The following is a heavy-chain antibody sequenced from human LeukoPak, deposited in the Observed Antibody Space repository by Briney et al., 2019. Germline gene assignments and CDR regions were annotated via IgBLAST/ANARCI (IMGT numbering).Heavy chain of an antibody. J-gene: IGHJ5*02. CDR3: SRGPRFDP. Sequence: ASVKVSCKTSGYSFNIYEVNWVRQATGQGLEWMGWVNPNSGDTDYAQKFQGRLTMTRNTSISTAYMELSGLRLEDTAVYYCSRGPRFDPWGQGTQVTVSS. CDR1: GYSFNIYE. CDR2: VNPNSGDT. V-gene: IGHV1-8*01.